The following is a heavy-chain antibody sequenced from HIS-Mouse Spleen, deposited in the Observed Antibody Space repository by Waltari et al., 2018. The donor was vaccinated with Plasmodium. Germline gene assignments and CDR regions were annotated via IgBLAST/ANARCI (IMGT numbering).Heavy chain of an antibody. Sequence: QVQPVQSGAEVKKPGASVKVSCKASGYTFTGYYMHWVRQAPGQGLEWMGRINPNRGGTNYAQKFQGRVTMTRDTSISTAYMELSRLRSDDTAVYYCARVLGYKAAAGTFVEYFQHWGQGTLVTVSS. CDR2: INPNRGGT. CDR3: ARVLGYKAAAGTFVEYFQH. D-gene: IGHD6-13*01. J-gene: IGHJ1*01. CDR1: GYTFTGYY. V-gene: IGHV1-2*02.